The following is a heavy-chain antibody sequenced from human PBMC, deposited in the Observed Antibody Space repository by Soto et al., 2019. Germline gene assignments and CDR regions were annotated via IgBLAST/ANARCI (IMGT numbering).Heavy chain of an antibody. CDR1: GGSIPIGDSY. CDR2: IHHSGST. CDR3: ARESISFSRMDV. Sequence: SDTLSLTCTVSGGSIPIGDSYWSWIRQAPGKGLEWIGYIHHSGSTYYNPSLKTRVTISTDKAKNQFSLKLTSVTAAHTAVYYCARESISFSRMDVWGQGTTVPVSS. V-gene: IGHV4-30-4*02. D-gene: IGHD2-21*01. J-gene: IGHJ6*02.